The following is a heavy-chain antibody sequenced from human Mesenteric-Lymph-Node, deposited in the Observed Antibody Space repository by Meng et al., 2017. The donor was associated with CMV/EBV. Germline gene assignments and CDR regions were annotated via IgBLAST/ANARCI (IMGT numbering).Heavy chain of an antibody. D-gene: IGHD1-26*01. Sequence: GGSLRLSCAASGYTFSTSWMTWVRQNPGQGLEWVANIKHDGTEKNYVDSVKGRFTIFRDNAKNSLYLQMSSLSAEDTAVYYCVKAWRMGGPLSAFDIWGQGTMVTVSS. CDR3: VKAWRMGGPLSAFDI. CDR1: GYTFSTSW. CDR2: IKHDGTEK. V-gene: IGHV3-7*01. J-gene: IGHJ3*02.